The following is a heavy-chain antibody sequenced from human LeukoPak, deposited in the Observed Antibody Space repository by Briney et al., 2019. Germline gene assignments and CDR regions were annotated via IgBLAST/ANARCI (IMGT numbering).Heavy chain of an antibody. D-gene: IGHD3-10*01. CDR2: IYYSGST. CDR3: ARDSKGYYGSGSYTYFDY. V-gene: IGHV4-39*07. CDR1: GGSISNSSSY. J-gene: IGHJ4*02. Sequence: SETLSLTCTVSGGSISNSSSYWGWIRQPPGKGLEWIGSIYYSGSTYYNPSLKSRVTISVDTSKNQFSLKLSSVTAADTAVYYCARDSKGYYGSGSYTYFDYWGQGTLVTVSS.